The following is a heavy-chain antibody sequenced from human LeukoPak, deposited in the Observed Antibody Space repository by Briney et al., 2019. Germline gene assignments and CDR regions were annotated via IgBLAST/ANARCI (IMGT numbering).Heavy chain of an antibody. V-gene: IGHV5-51*01. CDR1: GYSFTSYW. Sequence: GESLKISCKGSGYSFTSYWIGWVRQMPGKGQEWMGIIYPGDSDTRYSPSFQGQVTISADKSISTAYLQWSSLKASDTAMYYCARLPGRYYDSSGYYYFQHWGQGTLVTVSS. CDR3: ARLPGRYYDSSGYYYFQH. J-gene: IGHJ1*01. D-gene: IGHD3-22*01. CDR2: IYPGDSDT.